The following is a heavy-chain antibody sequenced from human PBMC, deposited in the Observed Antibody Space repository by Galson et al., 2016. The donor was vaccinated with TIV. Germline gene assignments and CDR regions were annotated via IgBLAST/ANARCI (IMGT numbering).Heavy chain of an antibody. J-gene: IGHJ6*02. CDR3: ARTVTGNVYYSGMDV. V-gene: IGHV3-30-3*01. CDR2: ISYDGTNK. Sequence: SLRLSCAASGFIFSGYALHWVRQAPGKGLEWLAVISYDGTNKYYADSVRGRFTISRDNSRNTLYLLMSSLRGGDTAVYYCARTVTGNVYYSGMDVWGQGTTVTVSS. D-gene: IGHD6-19*01. CDR1: GFIFSGYA.